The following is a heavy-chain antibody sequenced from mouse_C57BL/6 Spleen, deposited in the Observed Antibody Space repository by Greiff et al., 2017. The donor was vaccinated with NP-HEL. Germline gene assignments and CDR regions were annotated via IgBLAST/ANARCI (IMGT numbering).Heavy chain of an antibody. Sequence: QVQLQQPGAELVKPGASVKMSCKASGYTFTSYWITWVKQRPGQGLEWIGEIDPSDSYTNYNQKFKGKSTLTVDKSSSTAYMQLSSLTSEDSAVYYCARHGTTVVATFGNYFDYWGQGTTLTVSS. CDR3: ARHGTTVVATFGNYFDY. D-gene: IGHD1-1*01. V-gene: IGHV1-69*01. J-gene: IGHJ2*01. CDR2: IDPSDSYT. CDR1: GYTFTSYW.